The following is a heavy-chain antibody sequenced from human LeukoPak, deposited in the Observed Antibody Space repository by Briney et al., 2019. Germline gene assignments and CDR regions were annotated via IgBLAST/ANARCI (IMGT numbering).Heavy chain of an antibody. J-gene: IGHJ4*02. V-gene: IGHV3-21*01. Sequence: GGSLRLSCAASGFTFSSYAMSWVRQAPGKGLEWVSAISSSSSYIYYADSVKGRFTISRDNAKNSLYLQMNSLRAEDTAVYYCAREVVVAAETDYWGQGTLVTVSS. CDR3: AREVVVAAETDY. D-gene: IGHD2-15*01. CDR1: GFTFSSYA. CDR2: ISSSSSYI.